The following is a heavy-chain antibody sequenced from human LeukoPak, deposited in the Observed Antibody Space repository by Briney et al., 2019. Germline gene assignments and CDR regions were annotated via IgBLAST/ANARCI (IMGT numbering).Heavy chain of an antibody. J-gene: IGHJ1*01. CDR1: GFTFSSYA. V-gene: IGHV3-30*09. CDR2: ISYDGSNK. Sequence: TGGSLRLSCAASGFTFSSYAMHWVRQAPGKGLEWVAVISYDGSNKYYADSVKGRFAISRNNSKNTLYLQMNSLRAEDTAVYYCARGNSKSAEYFQHWGQGTLVTVSS. D-gene: IGHD1-7*01. CDR3: ARGNSKSAEYFQH.